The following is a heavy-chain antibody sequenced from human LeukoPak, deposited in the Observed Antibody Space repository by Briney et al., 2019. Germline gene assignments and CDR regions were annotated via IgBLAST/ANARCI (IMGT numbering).Heavy chain of an antibody. J-gene: IGHJ2*01. Sequence: GSPRLPCNAPGFSFKFYAMDWVRPTPGKGLEWLSILSGDSDITHYADSVEGRFTISRDNSKNTLYLQMNSLRAEDTAIYYCAKAAAPGGYWYFDLWGRGTLVTVSS. CDR3: AKAAAPGGYWYFDL. D-gene: IGHD6-13*01. CDR1: GFSFKFYA. V-gene: IGHV3-23*01. CDR2: LSGDSDIT.